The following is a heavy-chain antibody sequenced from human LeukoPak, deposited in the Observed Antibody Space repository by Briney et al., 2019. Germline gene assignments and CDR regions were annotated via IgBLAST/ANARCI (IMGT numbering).Heavy chain of an antibody. CDR1: GFTFSSYS. D-gene: IGHD4-17*01. CDR2: ISSSSSYI. CDR3: ARDQMATVTTFLTFSFDY. Sequence: GGSLGLSCAASGFTFSSYSMNWVRQAPGKGLEWVSSISSSSSYIYYADSVKGRFTISRDNAKNSLYLQMNSLRAEDTAVYYCARDQMATVTTFLTFSFDYWGQGTLVTVSS. V-gene: IGHV3-21*01. J-gene: IGHJ4*02.